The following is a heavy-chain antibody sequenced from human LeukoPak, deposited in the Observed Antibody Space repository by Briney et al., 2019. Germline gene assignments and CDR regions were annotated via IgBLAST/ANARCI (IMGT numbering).Heavy chain of an antibody. CDR3: AKRGVVIRVILVGFHKEAYYFES. Sequence: GGSLRLFCAVSGITLSNYGMSWVRQAPGKGLEWVAGISDSGGSTKYADSVKGRFTIARDNRKNTLYLQMNSLRAEDTAVYFCAKRGVVIRVILVGFHKEAYYFESWGQGALVTVSS. CDR1: GITLSNYG. CDR2: ISDSGGST. J-gene: IGHJ4*02. V-gene: IGHV3-23*01. D-gene: IGHD3/OR15-3a*01.